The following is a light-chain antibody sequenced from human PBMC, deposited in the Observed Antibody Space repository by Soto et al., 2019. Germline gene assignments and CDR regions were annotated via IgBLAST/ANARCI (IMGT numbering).Light chain of an antibody. CDR2: GAS. Sequence: EIVLTQSPGILSLSPGERASLSCRASQKISSTVLAWYQQKPGQAPRLLIYGASSRPTGIPDRFTGSASGTDFTLTINRVEPEDFAVYFCQQYAGSPRTFGQGTKVDIK. CDR1: QKISSTV. J-gene: IGKJ1*01. CDR3: QQYAGSPRT. V-gene: IGKV3-20*01.